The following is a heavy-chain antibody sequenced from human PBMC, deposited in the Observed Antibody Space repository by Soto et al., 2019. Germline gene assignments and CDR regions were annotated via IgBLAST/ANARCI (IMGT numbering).Heavy chain of an antibody. CDR2: IIPIFGTA. J-gene: IGHJ4*02. CDR1: GGTFSSYA. Sequence: QVQLVQSGAEVKKPGSSVMVSCKASGGTFSSYAISWVRQAPGQGLEWMGGIIPIFGTANYAQKFQGRVTITADKSTSTAYMELSSLRSEDTAVYYCARVGYYDSSGYYYSLHYWGQGTLVTVSS. D-gene: IGHD3-22*01. CDR3: ARVGYYDSSGYYYSLHY. V-gene: IGHV1-69*06.